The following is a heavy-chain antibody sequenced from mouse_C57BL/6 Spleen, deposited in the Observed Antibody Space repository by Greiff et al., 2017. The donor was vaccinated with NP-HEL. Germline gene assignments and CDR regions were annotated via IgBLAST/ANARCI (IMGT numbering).Heavy chain of an antibody. D-gene: IGHD1-1*01. CDR3: APYGSSSWFAY. V-gene: IGHV1-64*01. CDR1: GYTFTSYW. J-gene: IGHJ3*01. CDR2: IHPNSGST. Sequence: VQLQQPGAELVKPGASVKLSCKASGYTFTSYWMHWVKQRPGQGLEWIGMIHPNSGSTNYNEKFKSKATLTVDKSSSTAYMQLSSLTSEDSAVYYCAPYGSSSWFAYWGQGTLVTVSA.